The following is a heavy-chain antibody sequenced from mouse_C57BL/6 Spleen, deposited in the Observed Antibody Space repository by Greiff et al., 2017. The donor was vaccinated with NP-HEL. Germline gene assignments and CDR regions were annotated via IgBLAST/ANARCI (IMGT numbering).Heavy chain of an antibody. J-gene: IGHJ4*01. Sequence: QVQLQQPGAELVRPGTSVKLSCKASGYTFTSYWMHWVKQRPGQGLEWIGVIDPSDSYTNYNQKFKGKATLTVDTSSSTAYMQLSSLTSEDSAVYYCARQHAMDYWGQGTSVTVSS. CDR1: GYTFTSYW. V-gene: IGHV1-59*01. CDR3: ARQHAMDY. CDR2: IDPSDSYT.